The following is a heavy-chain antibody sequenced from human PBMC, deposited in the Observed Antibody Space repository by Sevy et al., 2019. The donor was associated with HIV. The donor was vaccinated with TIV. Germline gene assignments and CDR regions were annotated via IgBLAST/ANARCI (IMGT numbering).Heavy chain of an antibody. CDR2: ISAYNRNT. Sequence: ATVKVSCKASGYTFTSYGISWVRQAPRQGLEWMGWISAYNRNTNYAQKLQGRVTMTTDTSTSTAYMELRSLRSDDTAVYYCAREWSNNYDFWSGHYYRYYYYGMDVWGQGTTVTVSS. J-gene: IGHJ6*02. V-gene: IGHV1-18*01. CDR3: AREWSNNYDFWSGHYYRYYYYGMDV. D-gene: IGHD3-3*01. CDR1: GYTFTSYG.